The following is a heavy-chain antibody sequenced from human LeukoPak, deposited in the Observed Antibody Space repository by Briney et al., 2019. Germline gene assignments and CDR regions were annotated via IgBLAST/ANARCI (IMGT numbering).Heavy chain of an antibody. J-gene: IGHJ4*02. CDR3: VRDGSGSYRASDY. V-gene: IGHV3-7*01. D-gene: IGHD3-10*01. CDR2: IKPDGSEK. CDR1: VFRFSSDW. Sequence: PVVPRRLSCGACVFRFSSDWMSSERQAPGKGLEWGASIKPDGSEKYYVDSVKGRFTISRDNAKNSLYLQMNSLRAEDTAVYYCVRDGSGSYRASDYWGQGALVTVSS.